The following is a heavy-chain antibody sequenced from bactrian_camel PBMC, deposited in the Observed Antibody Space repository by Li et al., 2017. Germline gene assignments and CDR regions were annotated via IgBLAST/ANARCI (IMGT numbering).Heavy chain of an antibody. Sequence: QVQLVESGGGSVQTGGSLRLSCTAPGFTSFACSMDWYRQAEGKQREWVSAISPDGTTKLADSIKGRFTISQDKDKDTVYLQLNSATPKDTAMYSCQPTTTCSHPYLLGQGTQVTVS. J-gene: IGHJ4*01. CDR1: GFTSFACS. CDR2: ISPDGTT. D-gene: IGHD2*01. V-gene: IGHV3S53*01.